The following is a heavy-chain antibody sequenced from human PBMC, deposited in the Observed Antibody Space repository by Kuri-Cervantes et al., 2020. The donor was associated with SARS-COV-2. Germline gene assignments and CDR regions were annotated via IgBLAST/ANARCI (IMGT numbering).Heavy chain of an antibody. CDR3: AREKGIWSGYYRHYYYYYMDV. Sequence: SETLSLTCTVSGGSISSYYWSWIRQPAGKGLEWIGRIYTSGSTNYNPSLKSRVTMSVDTSKNQFSLKLSSVTAADTAVYYCAREKGIWSGYYRHYYYYYMDVWGKGNTVTVAS. CDR1: GGSISSYY. CDR2: IYTSGST. J-gene: IGHJ6*03. D-gene: IGHD3-3*01. V-gene: IGHV4-4*07.